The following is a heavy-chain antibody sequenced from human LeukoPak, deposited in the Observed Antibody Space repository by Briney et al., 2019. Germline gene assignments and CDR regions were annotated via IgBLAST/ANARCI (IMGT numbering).Heavy chain of an antibody. J-gene: IGHJ4*02. CDR3: ARTSGWYPYFDY. CDR1: GFTFTTYA. CDR2: ILTSDGNP. V-gene: IGHV3-23*01. D-gene: IGHD6-19*01. Sequence: GGSLRLSCAASGFTFTTYAMNWVRQAPGKGLEWISSILTSDGNPYFADSVKGRFTTSRDNSKNTVDLQMNSLRAEDTAVYYCARTSGWYPYFDYWGQGTLVTVSS.